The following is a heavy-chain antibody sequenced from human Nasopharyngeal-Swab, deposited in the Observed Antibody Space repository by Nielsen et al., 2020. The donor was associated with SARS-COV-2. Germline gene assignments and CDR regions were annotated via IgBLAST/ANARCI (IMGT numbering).Heavy chain of an antibody. CDR3: AKGGYCSSTSCKDFFDY. J-gene: IGHJ4*02. V-gene: IGHV3-23*01. CDR2: ISGSGGST. D-gene: IGHD2-2*01. Sequence: VRQAPGKGVEWVSGISGSGGSTSYADSVKGRFTISRDNSKNTLYVQMNSLRAEDTAVYYCAKGGYCSSTSCKDFFDYWGQGTLVTVSS.